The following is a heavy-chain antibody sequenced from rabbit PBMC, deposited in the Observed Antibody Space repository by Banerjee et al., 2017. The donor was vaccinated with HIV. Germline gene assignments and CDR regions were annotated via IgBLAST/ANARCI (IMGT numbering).Heavy chain of an antibody. Sequence: QEQLVESGGGLVKPEGSLTLTCTASGFTISRYHICWVRQAPGKGLEWIGCINTSSGNTVYATWAKGRFTISRTSSTTVALQMTSLTAADTATYFCARDLTGVTGWNFNLWGQGTLVTVS. CDR3: ARDLTGVTGWNFNL. CDR1: GFTISRYH. J-gene: IGHJ4*01. D-gene: IGHD7-1*01. V-gene: IGHV1S45*01. CDR2: INTSSGNT.